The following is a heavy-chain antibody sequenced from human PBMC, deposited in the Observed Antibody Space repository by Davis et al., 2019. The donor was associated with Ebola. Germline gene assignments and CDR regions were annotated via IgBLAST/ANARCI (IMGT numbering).Heavy chain of an antibody. D-gene: IGHD2-2*01. CDR1: GYTFTSYY. CDR3: ASASTSFGDYYGMDV. J-gene: IGHJ6*02. Sequence: ASVKVSCKASGYTFTSYYMHWVRQAPGQGLEWMGIINPSGGSTSYAQKFQGRVTMTRDTSTSTVYMELSSLRSEDTAVYYCASASTSFGDYYGMDVWGQGTTVTVSS. CDR2: INPSGGST. V-gene: IGHV1-46*01.